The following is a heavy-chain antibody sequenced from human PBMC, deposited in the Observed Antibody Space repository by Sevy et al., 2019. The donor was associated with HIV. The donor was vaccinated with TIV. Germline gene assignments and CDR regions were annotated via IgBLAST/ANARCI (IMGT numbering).Heavy chain of an antibody. D-gene: IGHD2-15*01. V-gene: IGHV1-18*01. CDR2: ISTFNGDT. Sequence: ASVKVSCKASGYTFTTYGVTWVRQAPGQGLQWMGWISTFNGDTNSAQKLQGRVTMTKDTSTSKAYMELRSLRSDDTAVYYCARAYCSGGRCYSLAYWGQGTLVTVSS. CDR1: GYTFTTYG. CDR3: ARAYCSGGRCYSLAY. J-gene: IGHJ4*02.